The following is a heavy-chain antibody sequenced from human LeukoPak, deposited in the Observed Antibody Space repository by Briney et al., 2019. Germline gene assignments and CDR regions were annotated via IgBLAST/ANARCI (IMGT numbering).Heavy chain of an antibody. CDR2: INPNSGGT. V-gene: IGHV1-2*02. D-gene: IGHD3-22*01. CDR1: GYTFTGYY. Sequence: ASVKVSCKASGYTFTGYYMHWVRQAPGQGLEWVGWINPNSGGTNYAQKFQGRVTMTRETSISTAYMELSRLRSDDTAVYYCARGDRYDSSEADYWGQGTLVTVSS. J-gene: IGHJ4*02. CDR3: ARGDRYDSSEADY.